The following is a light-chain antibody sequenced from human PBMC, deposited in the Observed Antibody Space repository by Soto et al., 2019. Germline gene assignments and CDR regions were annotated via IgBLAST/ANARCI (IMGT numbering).Light chain of an antibody. CDR3: QQRSN. Sequence: EIVVTQSPVTLSLSPGERATLSCRASQSVSSYLAWYQQKPGQAPRLLIYDASNRATGIPARFSGSGSGTDFTLTLGSLEPEDFAVYYCQQRSNFGQGTRLEIK. V-gene: IGKV3-11*01. CDR1: QSVSSY. CDR2: DAS. J-gene: IGKJ5*01.